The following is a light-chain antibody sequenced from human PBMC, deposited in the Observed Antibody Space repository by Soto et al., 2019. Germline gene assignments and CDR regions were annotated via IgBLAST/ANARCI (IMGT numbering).Light chain of an antibody. CDR1: RSVNSY. CDR3: QQRSNWPKT. J-gene: IGKJ1*01. CDR2: DIS. V-gene: IGKV3-11*01. Sequence: ETVLTQSPATLSLSPGERATLSCRASRSVNSYLAWYQQKPGQAPRLIIYDISDRATGIPARFSGSGSGTDFTLTISSLEPEDFAVYYCQQRSNWPKTFGQGTKVDIK.